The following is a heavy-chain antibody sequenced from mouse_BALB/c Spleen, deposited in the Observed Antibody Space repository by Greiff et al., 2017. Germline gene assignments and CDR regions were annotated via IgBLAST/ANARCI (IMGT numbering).Heavy chain of an antibody. D-gene: IGHD2-1*01. V-gene: IGHV1-55*01. J-gene: IGHJ4*01. CDR1: GYTFTSYW. Sequence: QVQLQQPGAELVRPGASVKLSCKASGYTFTSYWMNWVKQRPGQGLEWIGEILPGSGSTNYNEKFKGKATFTADTSSNTAYMQLSSLTSEDSAVYYCANYDYAMDYWGQGTSVTVSS. CDR3: ANYDYAMDY. CDR2: ILPGSGST.